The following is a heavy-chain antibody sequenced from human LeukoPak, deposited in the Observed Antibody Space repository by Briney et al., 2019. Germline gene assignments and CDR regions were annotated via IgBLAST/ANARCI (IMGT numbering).Heavy chain of an antibody. Sequence: SETLSLTCTVSGGSISSYYWSWLRQPPGKGLEWIGYIYYSGSTNYNPSLKSRVTISVDTSKDQFSLKLSSVAAAGTAVYYCARARQWLAHFDYWGQGTLVTVSS. J-gene: IGHJ4*02. D-gene: IGHD6-19*01. CDR3: ARARQWLAHFDY. CDR1: GGSISSYY. CDR2: IYYSGST. V-gene: IGHV4-59*01.